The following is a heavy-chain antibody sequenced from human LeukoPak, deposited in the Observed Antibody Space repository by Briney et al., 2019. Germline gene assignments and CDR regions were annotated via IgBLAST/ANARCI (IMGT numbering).Heavy chain of an antibody. V-gene: IGHV3-23*01. J-gene: IGHJ4*02. CDR2: IGISGGST. D-gene: IGHD2-15*01. CDR1: GFTFSNYA. CDR3: AKGGGGSSFDF. Sequence: GGSLRLSCGASGFTFSNYAMTWVRQAPGKGLEWVSTIGISGGSTYNADSVRGRLTISRDNSKNTLYLQMNSLRAEDTAVYYCAKGGGGSSFDFWGQGTLVAVSS.